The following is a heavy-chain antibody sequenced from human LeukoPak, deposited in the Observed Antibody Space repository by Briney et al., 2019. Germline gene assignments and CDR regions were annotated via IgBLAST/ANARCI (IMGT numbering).Heavy chain of an antibody. Sequence: SETLSLTCAVSGGSIRSGGYSWSWIRQPPGKGLEWIGYIYHSGSTYYNPSLKSRVTISVDRSKNQFPLKLSSVTAADTAVYYCAREDSGPIDYWGQGTLVTVSS. CDR2: IYHSGST. V-gene: IGHV4-30-2*01. J-gene: IGHJ4*02. CDR3: AREDSGPIDY. CDR1: GGSIRSGGYS.